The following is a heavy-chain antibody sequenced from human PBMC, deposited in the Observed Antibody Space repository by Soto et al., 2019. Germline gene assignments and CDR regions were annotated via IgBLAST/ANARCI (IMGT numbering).Heavy chain of an antibody. CDR2: IYYGGST. Sequence: QVQLQESGPGLVKPSQTLSLTCTVSGASITSGAYYWTWIRQHPGKGLEWIGYIYYGGSTYYNPSLMSRVSISIDTSENNFSLRLTSVTAADTAVYYCARDRVTYGLDVWGQGTTVTVSS. J-gene: IGHJ6*02. CDR1: GASITSGAYY. D-gene: IGHD3-10*01. CDR3: ARDRVTYGLDV. V-gene: IGHV4-31*03.